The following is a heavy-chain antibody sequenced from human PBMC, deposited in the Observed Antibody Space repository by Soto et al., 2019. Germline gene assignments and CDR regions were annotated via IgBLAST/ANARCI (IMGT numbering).Heavy chain of an antibody. J-gene: IGHJ5*02. CDR3: ARYRGFGYCSGGSCYSGWFDP. D-gene: IGHD2-15*01. CDR2: IYSGGST. Sequence: GGSLRLSCAASGFTVSSNYMSWVRQAPGKGLEWVSVIYSGGSTYYADSVKGRFTISRDNSKNTLYLQMNSLRAEDTAVYYCARYRGFGYCSGGSCYSGWFDPWGQGTLVTVS. V-gene: IGHV3-53*01. CDR1: GFTVSSNY.